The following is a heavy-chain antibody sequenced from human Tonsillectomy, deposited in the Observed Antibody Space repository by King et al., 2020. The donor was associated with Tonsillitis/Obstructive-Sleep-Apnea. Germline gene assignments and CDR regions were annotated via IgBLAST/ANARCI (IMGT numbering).Heavy chain of an antibody. CDR3: ARESSIVGDAFDI. D-gene: IGHD1-26*01. CDR2: IFHSGGT. CDR1: GDSISPYY. Sequence: QLQESGPGLVKPSETLSLTCTVSGDSISPYYWNWIRQPPGKGLEWIGYIFHSGGTNYNPSLKSRVTISVDTSKNQFSLKLSSVTAADTAVYYCARESSIVGDAFDIWGKGPLVTVAS. V-gene: IGHV4-59*01. J-gene: IGHJ3*02.